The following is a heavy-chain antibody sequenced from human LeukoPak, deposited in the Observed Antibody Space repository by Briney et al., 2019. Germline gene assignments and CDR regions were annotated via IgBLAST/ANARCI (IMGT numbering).Heavy chain of an antibody. CDR3: ARHGPSYYFDY. CDR2: ISYDGSNK. CDR1: GFTFSSYG. J-gene: IGHJ4*02. Sequence: PGGSLRLSCAASGFTFSSYGMHWVRQAPGKGLEWVAVISYDGSNKYYADSVKGRFTISRDNSKNTLYLQMNSLRAEDTAVYYCARHGPSYYFDYWGQGTLVTVSS. V-gene: IGHV3-30*03. D-gene: IGHD3-16*01.